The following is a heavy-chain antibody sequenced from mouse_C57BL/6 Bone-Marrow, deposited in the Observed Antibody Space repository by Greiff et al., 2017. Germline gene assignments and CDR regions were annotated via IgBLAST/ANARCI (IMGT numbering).Heavy chain of an antibody. CDR2: IDPETGGT. J-gene: IGHJ2*01. D-gene: IGHD1-1*01. CDR3: TRGGVTVVFDY. Sequence: QVQLQQSGAELVRPGASVTLSCKASGYTFTDYEMHWVKQTPVHGLEWIGAIDPETGGTAYNQKFKGKAILTADKSSSTAYMELRSLTSEDSAVYYFTRGGVTVVFDYWGQGTTLTVSS. CDR1: GYTFTDYE. V-gene: IGHV1-15*01.